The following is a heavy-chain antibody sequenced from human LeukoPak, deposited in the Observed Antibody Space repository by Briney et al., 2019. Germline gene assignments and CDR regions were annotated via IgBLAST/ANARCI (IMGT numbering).Heavy chain of an antibody. J-gene: IGHJ4*02. Sequence: GSLGLSCAASGFTFSSYWMHWVRQTPGKGLVWVSRINTDGSTTTYADSVKGRFTISKDNTKNTLYLQMNSLRAEDTAVYYCARDGYHDSSGYFRFDYWGQGTLVTVSS. CDR3: ARDGYHDSSGYFRFDY. V-gene: IGHV3-74*01. D-gene: IGHD3-22*01. CDR1: GFTFSSYW. CDR2: INTDGSTT.